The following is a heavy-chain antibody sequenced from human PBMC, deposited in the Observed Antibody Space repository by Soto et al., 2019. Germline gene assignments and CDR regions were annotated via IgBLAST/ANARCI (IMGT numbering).Heavy chain of an antibody. V-gene: IGHV3-20*01. Sequence: EVQLVDSGGGVVRPGGSLILACTASGFTFVNYVIRWVRQVRGKGLEWVAGIHWNRGDTDYPDSGKGRLTISRDNAKNSLYLPMNNLRAEDTAVYNCARVGVAYGDYPPRAFDYWCQGTVVTIPS. CDR1: GFTFVNYV. CDR2: IHWNRGDT. J-gene: IGHJ4*02. D-gene: IGHD4-17*01. CDR3: ARVGVAYGDYPPRAFDY.